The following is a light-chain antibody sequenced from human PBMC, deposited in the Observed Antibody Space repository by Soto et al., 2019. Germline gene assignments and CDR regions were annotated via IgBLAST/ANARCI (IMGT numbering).Light chain of an antibody. CDR1: QGIKDY. CDR2: GAS. V-gene: IGKV3-15*01. Sequence: ESVLTQSPATLSVSPGERATLSCRASQGIKDYVAWFQQKPGQAPRLLIYGASTRATAIPARFSGSGSGTEFTLSISSLQSEDFAVYYCQQYNTWPRTFGQGTKVDIK. J-gene: IGKJ1*01. CDR3: QQYNTWPRT.